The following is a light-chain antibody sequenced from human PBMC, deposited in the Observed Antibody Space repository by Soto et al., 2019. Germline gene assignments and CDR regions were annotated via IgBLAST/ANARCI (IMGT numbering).Light chain of an antibody. V-gene: IGKV3-20*01. CDR3: QQYGSSPYT. J-gene: IGKJ2*01. CDR2: GAS. Sequence: IVLTQSPGTLSLSPGERATLSCRASQSVRSRLLAWYQQKPGQAPRLLMYGASSRATGIPDRFSGNGSGTDFPLTISRMEPEDFAGYYFQQYGSSPYTFGLGTKLEIK. CDR1: QSVRSRL.